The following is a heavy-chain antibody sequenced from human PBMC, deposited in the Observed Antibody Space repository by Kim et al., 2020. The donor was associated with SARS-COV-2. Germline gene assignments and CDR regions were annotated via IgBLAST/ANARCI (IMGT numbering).Heavy chain of an antibody. J-gene: IGHJ6*01. CDR1: GASINTFY. CDR3: ARDLGISGTDFHYFYGLDV. V-gene: IGHV4-59*13. Sequence: ETLSLTCSVSGASINTFYWSWLRQAPGKGLEWIGYVFQSGRTKYNPSLKSRVTISLDTTKNQVSLKLKSVTAADTAIYFCARDLGISGTDFHYFYGLDV. CDR2: VFQSGRT. D-gene: IGHD1-26*01.